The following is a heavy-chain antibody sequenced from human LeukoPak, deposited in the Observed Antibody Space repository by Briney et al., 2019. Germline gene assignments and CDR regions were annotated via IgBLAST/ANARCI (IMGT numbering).Heavy chain of an antibody. CDR2: ISSSSYI. CDR1: GFTFSSYS. V-gene: IGHV3-21*01. J-gene: IGHJ4*02. D-gene: IGHD3-22*01. Sequence: GGSLRLSCAASGFTFSSYSMNWVRQAPGKGLEWVSSISSSSYIYYADSVKGRFTISRDNAKNSLYLQMNSLRAEDTAVYYCARNMIVVLQGFDYWGQGTLVTVSS. CDR3: ARNMIVVLQGFDY.